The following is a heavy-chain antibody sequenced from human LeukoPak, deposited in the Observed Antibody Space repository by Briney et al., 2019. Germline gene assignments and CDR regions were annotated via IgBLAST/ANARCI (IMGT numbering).Heavy chain of an antibody. CDR3: AKFQDTAMIPPDC. J-gene: IGHJ4*02. CDR1: GFTFSSYA. D-gene: IGHD5-18*01. CDR2: ISGSGGST. Sequence: GGSLRLSCAASGFTFSSYAMSWVRQAPGRGLEWVSAISGSGGSTYYADSVKGRFTISRDNSKNTLYLQMISLRAEDTAVYYCAKFQDTAMIPPDCWGQGTLVTVSS. V-gene: IGHV3-23*01.